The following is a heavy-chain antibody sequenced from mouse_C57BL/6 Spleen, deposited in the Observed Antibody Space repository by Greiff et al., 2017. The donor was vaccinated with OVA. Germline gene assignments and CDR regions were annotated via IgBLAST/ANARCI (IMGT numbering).Heavy chain of an antibody. Sequence: QVQLQQPGPELVKPGASVKLSCKASGYTFTSYWMHWVKQRPGQGLEWIGNINPSNGGTNYNEKFKSKATLTVDKSSSTAYMQLSSLTSEDSAVYYCATERETGRGYFDYWGQGTTLTVSS. J-gene: IGHJ2*01. CDR1: GYTFTSYW. CDR3: ATERETGRGYFDY. CDR2: INPSNGGT. V-gene: IGHV1-53*01. D-gene: IGHD4-1*01.